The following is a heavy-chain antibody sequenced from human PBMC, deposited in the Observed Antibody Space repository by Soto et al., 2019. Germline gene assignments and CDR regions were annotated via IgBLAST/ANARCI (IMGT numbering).Heavy chain of an antibody. CDR2: IYYSGST. D-gene: IGHD6-13*01. CDR1: GGSISSSSYY. CDR3: GSSSWTASFDY. J-gene: IGHJ4*02. V-gene: IGHV4-39*01. Sequence: QLQLQESGPGLVKPSETLSLTCTVSGGSISSSSYYWGWIRQPPGKGLEWIGSIYYSGSTYYNPSLKSRVTIPGDTSKNQFALKLSSVTAADTAVDDWGSSSWTASFDYWGQGTLVTVSS.